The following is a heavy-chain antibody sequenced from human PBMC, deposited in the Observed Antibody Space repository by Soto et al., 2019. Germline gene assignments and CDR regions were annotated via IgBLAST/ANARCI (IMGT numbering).Heavy chain of an antibody. CDR3: ASGGGYDYVWGSYRQYYFDY. V-gene: IGHV3-11*01. Sequence: QVQLVESGGGLVKPGGSLRLSCAASGFTFSDYSMSWIRQAPGKGLEWVSYISSSGSTIYYADSVKGRLTISRDNAKNSLYLQMNSLRAEDTAVYYCASGGGYDYVWGSYRQYYFDYWGQGTLVTVSS. D-gene: IGHD3-16*02. J-gene: IGHJ4*02. CDR1: GFTFSDYS. CDR2: ISSSGSTI.